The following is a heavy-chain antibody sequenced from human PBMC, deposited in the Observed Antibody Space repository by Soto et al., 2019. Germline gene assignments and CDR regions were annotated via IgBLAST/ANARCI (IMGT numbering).Heavy chain of an antibody. Sequence: PGGSLRLSCAASGFTFSSYWMHWVRQAPGKGLVWVSLINSDGTNTIYADSVKGRFTISRDTAKNTLYLQMNSLGAEDTAVYHCARLCGGTSCPHYFWCQGIPVTVS. V-gene: IGHV3-74*01. D-gene: IGHD2-21*01. CDR2: INSDGTNT. CDR1: GFTFSSYW. CDR3: ARLCGGTSCPHYF. J-gene: IGHJ6*02.